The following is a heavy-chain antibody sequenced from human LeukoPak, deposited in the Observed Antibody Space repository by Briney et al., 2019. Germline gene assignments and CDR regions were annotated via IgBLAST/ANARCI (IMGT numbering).Heavy chain of an antibody. CDR2: IIPIFGTA. CDR3: ARDNIVVVPAAIGWFDP. J-gene: IGHJ5*02. V-gene: IGHV1-69*13. Sequence: SVKVSCKASGGTFSSYAISWVRQAPGQGLEWMGGIIPIFGTANYAQKFQGRVTITADESTSTAYTELSSLRSEDTAVYYCARDNIVVVPAAIGWFDPWGQGTLVTVSS. CDR1: GGTFSSYA. D-gene: IGHD2-2*02.